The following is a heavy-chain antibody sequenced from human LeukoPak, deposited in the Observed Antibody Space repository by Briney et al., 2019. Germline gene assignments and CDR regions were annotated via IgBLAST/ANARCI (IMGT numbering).Heavy chain of an antibody. Sequence: PGGSLRLSCAASGFTFSSYAMHWVRQAPGKGLEWVAVISYDGSNKYYADSVKGRFTISRDNSKNTLYLQMNSLRAEDTAVYFCARGAYYFDHWGQGTLVTVSS. V-gene: IGHV3-30-3*01. CDR3: ARGAYYFDH. J-gene: IGHJ4*02. CDR2: ISYDGSNK. CDR1: GFTFSSYA.